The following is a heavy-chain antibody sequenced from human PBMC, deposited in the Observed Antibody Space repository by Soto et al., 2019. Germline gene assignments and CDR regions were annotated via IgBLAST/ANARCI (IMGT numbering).Heavy chain of an antibody. CDR1: GFTFSSYA. D-gene: IGHD3-3*01. Sequence: GSSLRLSCAASGFTFSSYAMSWVRQAPGKGLEWVSAISGSGGSTYYADSVKGRFTISRDNSKNTLYLQMNSLRAEETAVYYSSVTIFGNYYYGMDVWGQGTTVTVTS. CDR2: ISGSGGST. J-gene: IGHJ6*02. V-gene: IGHV3-23*01. CDR3: SVTIFGNYYYGMDV.